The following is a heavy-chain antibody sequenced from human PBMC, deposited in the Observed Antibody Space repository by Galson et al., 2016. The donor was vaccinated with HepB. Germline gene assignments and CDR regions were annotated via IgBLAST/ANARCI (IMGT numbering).Heavy chain of an antibody. D-gene: IGHD3-9*01. V-gene: IGHV3-9*01. J-gene: IGHJ6*04. CDR2: VSWNSDEV. CDR3: AKDISSNIAPTYSDYHGMDV. Sequence: SLRLSCAVSGFAFDDYAMHWVRQAPGKGLEWVSGVSWNSDEVDYADSMRGRFTISRDNAKKSLYLQMSTLRPEDTALYYCAKDISSNIAPTYSDYHGMDVWGKGTTVTVSS. CDR1: GFAFDDYA.